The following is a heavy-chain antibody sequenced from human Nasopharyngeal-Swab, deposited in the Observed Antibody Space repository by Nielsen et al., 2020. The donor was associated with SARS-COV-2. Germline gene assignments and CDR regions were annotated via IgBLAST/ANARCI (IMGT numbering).Heavy chain of an antibody. CDR2: ISSSGSTI. V-gene: IGHV3-11*04. D-gene: IGHD3-3*01. CDR3: ARESHYDFWSSYYPSKYYYYYMDV. Sequence: GESLKISCAASGFTFSDYYMSWIRQAPGKGLEWVSYISSSGSTIYYADSVKGRFTISRDNAKNSLYLQMNSLRAEDTAVYYCARESHYDFWSSYYPSKYYYYYMDVWGKGTTVTVSS. J-gene: IGHJ6*03. CDR1: GFTFSDYY.